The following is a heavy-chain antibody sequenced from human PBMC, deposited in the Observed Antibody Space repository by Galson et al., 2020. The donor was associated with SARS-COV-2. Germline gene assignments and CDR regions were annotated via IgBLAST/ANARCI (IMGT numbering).Heavy chain of an antibody. V-gene: IGHV5-51*01. D-gene: IGHD2-15*01. Sequence: KIGESLKISCKGSGYSFTSYWIGWVRQMPGKGLEWMGIIYPGDSDTRYSPSFQGQVTISADKSISTAYLQWSSLKASDTAMYYCARHILEDMYRDPYYYYYMDVWGKGTTVTVSS. J-gene: IGHJ6*03. CDR3: ARHILEDMYRDPYYYYYMDV. CDR1: GYSFTSYW. CDR2: IYPGDSDT.